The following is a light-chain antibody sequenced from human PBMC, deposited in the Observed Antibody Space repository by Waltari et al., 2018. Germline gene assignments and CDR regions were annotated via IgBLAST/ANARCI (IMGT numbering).Light chain of an antibody. Sequence: QSALTQPASVYGSPGQSITISCTRTRRDVGEFTLVSWFQQPPAKAPIPRIYGGFKRPSWVSSRFSGSKSGNTASLTISGLQAEDEADYYCCSYVGSNIWMFGGGTKLTVL. CDR2: GGF. CDR1: RRDVGEFTL. CDR3: CSYVGSNIWM. J-gene: IGLJ3*02. V-gene: IGLV2-23*01.